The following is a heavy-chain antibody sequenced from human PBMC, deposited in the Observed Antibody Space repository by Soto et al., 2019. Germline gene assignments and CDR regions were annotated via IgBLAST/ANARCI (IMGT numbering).Heavy chain of an antibody. CDR1: GFTFSSYS. Sequence: EVQLVESWGGLVKPGGSLRLSCAASGFTFSSYSMNWVRQAPGKGLEWVSSISSSSSYIYYADSVKGRFTISRDNAKNSLCLKRNSLKAEDTAVYYCANDRSAARSPRDWFDPWGEGTLVTVSS. V-gene: IGHV3-21*01. CDR2: ISSSSSYI. J-gene: IGHJ5*02. D-gene: IGHD6-6*01. CDR3: ANDRSAARSPRDWFDP.